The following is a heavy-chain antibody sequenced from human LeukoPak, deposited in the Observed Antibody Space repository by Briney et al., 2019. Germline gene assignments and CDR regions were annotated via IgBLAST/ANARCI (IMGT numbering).Heavy chain of an antibody. D-gene: IGHD2-21*02. CDR1: GGSFSSYA. CDR2: IIPIFGTA. J-gene: IGHJ1*01. Sequence: VQFSCNAPGGSFSSYAISWVRPAPGQGLEWMGRIIPIFGTANYAQKFQGRVTITTDESTSTAYMELSSLRSEDTAVYYCARPGDGGDFEYFQHGGQGTLGTVSA. V-gene: IGHV1-69*05. CDR3: ARPGDGGDFEYFQH.